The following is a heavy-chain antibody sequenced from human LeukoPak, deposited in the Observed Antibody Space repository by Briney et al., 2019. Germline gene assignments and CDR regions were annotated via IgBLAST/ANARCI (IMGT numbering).Heavy chain of an antibody. Sequence: PGGSLRLSCAASGFTFSSYEMNWVRQAPGKGLEWVSYISSSGSTIYYADSVKGRFTISRDNAKNSLYLQMNSLRAEDTAVYYCARDPVLDYEGYWGQGTLVTVSS. J-gene: IGHJ4*02. CDR3: ARDPVLDYEGY. V-gene: IGHV3-48*03. CDR1: GFTFSSYE. D-gene: IGHD2/OR15-2a*01. CDR2: ISSSGSTI.